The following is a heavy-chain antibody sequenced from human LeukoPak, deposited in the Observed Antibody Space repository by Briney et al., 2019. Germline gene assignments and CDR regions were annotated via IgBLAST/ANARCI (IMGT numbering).Heavy chain of an antibody. J-gene: IGHJ4*02. V-gene: IGHV1-3*01. D-gene: IGHD6-19*01. CDR1: GYTFTSYA. Sequence: ASVKVSCKASGYTFTSYAMHWVRQAPGQRLEWMGWINAGNGNTKYSQKFQGRVTITRDTSASTAYMELSSLRSEDTAAYYCARDTGYSSGWFYDYWGQGTLVTVSS. CDR2: INAGNGNT. CDR3: ARDTGYSSGWFYDY.